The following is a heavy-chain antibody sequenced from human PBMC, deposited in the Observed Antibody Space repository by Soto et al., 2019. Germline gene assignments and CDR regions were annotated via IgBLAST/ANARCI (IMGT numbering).Heavy chain of an antibody. D-gene: IGHD3-22*01. CDR2: ISYDGNNK. CDR3: AKDRDFYYYDSSGYLNY. Sequence: GGSLRLSCAASGFTFSSYGMHWVRQAPGKGLEWVAVISYDGNNKYYADSVKGRFTISRGNSKNTLYLQMNSLRAEDTAVYYCAKDRDFYYYDSSGYLNYWGQGSLVTVSS. V-gene: IGHV3-30*18. J-gene: IGHJ4*02. CDR1: GFTFSSYG.